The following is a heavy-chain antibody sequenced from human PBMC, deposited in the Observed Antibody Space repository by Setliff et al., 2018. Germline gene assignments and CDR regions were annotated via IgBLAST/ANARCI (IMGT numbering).Heavy chain of an antibody. Sequence: LSLTCTVSGGSISSSGYYWGWIRQPPGKGLEWIGSIYYRGSTYYNPSLKSRVTMSVDASKNQFSLKLSSVTAADTAAYYCARGFDLWSAYSLDFWGQGTLVTVSS. D-gene: IGHD3-3*01. CDR3: ARGFDLWSAYSLDF. CDR1: GGSISSSGYY. J-gene: IGHJ4*02. V-gene: IGHV4-39*07. CDR2: IYYRGST.